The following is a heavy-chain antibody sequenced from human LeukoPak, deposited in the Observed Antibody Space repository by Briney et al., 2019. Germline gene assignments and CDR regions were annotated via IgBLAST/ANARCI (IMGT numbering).Heavy chain of an antibody. CDR2: IYPGDSDT. Sequence: GESLEISCKGSGYSFTSYWIGWVRPLPGKGLEWMGIIYPGDSDTRYSPSFQGQVTISADKSISTPYLQWSSLEASDTAMYYCARPAGYAILTGYFANYCFDYWGQGTLVTASS. CDR3: ARPAGYAILTGYFANYCFDY. J-gene: IGHJ4*02. V-gene: IGHV5-51*01. D-gene: IGHD3-9*01. CDR1: GYSFTSYW.